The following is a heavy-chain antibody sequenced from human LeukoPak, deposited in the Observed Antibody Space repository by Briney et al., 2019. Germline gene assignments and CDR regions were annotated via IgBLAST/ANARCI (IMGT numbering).Heavy chain of an antibody. CDR2: ISWNSGSI. V-gene: IGHV3-9*01. CDR1: GFTFDDYA. Sequence: PGGSLRLSCAASGFTFDDYAMHWVRQAPGKGLECVSGISWNSGSIGYADSVKGRFTISRDNAKNSLYLQMNSLRAEDTALYYCAKDYYDSSPWYYFDYWGQGTLVTVSS. D-gene: IGHD3-22*01. CDR3: AKDYYDSSPWYYFDY. J-gene: IGHJ4*02.